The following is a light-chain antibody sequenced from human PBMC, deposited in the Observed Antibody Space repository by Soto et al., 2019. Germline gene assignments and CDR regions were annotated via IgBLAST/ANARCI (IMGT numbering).Light chain of an antibody. J-gene: IGLJ2*01. CDR3: CSYTTSTGVI. Sequence: SALTQPASVSGSPGQSTTISCIGTSTDIGTYKYVSWYQQHPGKAPKRGIYDVWNRPSGVSSRFSGSKSGNTASLTISGLQAEDDADYYCCSYTTSTGVIFGGGTKLTVL. V-gene: IGLV2-14*03. CDR1: STDIGTYKY. CDR2: DVW.